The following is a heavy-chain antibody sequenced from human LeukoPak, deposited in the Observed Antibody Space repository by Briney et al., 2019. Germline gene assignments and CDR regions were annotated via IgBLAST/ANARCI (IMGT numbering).Heavy chain of an antibody. D-gene: IGHD6-19*01. CDR1: GFTFSDYY. CDR2: IYYSGST. J-gene: IGHJ6*03. V-gene: IGHV4-38-2*01. Sequence: GSLRLSCAASGFTFSDYYMSWIRQPPGKGLEWIGSIYYSGSTYYNPSLKSRVTISVDTSKNQFSLKLSSVTAADTAVYYCARGGSGWTKDYYYYYYMDVWGKGTTVTVSS. CDR3: ARGGSGWTKDYYYYYYMDV.